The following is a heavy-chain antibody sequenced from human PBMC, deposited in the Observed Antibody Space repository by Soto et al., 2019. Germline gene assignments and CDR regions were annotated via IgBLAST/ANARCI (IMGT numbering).Heavy chain of an antibody. CDR3: ARSRSGWYSAIDY. J-gene: IGHJ4*02. CDR2: ITYSSNYI. V-gene: IGHV3-21*01. Sequence: GGSLRLSCASSGFTFSTYSMNWVRQAPGEGLDWVSSITYSSNYIYYADSVKGRFTISRDNAKNSLYLQMNSLRAEDTAVYYCARSRSGWYSAIDYWGQGTLVTVSS. D-gene: IGHD6-19*01. CDR1: GFTFSTYS.